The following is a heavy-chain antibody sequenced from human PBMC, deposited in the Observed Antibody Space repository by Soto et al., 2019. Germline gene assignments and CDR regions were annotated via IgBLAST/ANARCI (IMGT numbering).Heavy chain of an antibody. CDR3: ARAGRGYSYGLDGFDY. CDR2: INAGNGNT. D-gene: IGHD5-18*01. J-gene: IGHJ4*02. CDR1: GYTFTSYA. Sequence: ASVKVSCKASGYTFTSYAMHWVRQAPGQRLEWMGWINAGNGNTKYSQKFQGRVTITRDTSASTAYMELSSLRSEDTAVYYCARAGRGYSYGLDGFDYWGQGTLVTVSS. V-gene: IGHV1-3*01.